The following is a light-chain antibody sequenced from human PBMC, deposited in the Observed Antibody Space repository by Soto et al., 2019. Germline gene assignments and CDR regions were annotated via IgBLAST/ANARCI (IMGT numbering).Light chain of an antibody. J-gene: IGLJ2*01. CDR3: CSYAGRSTHVV. CDR1: SSDVGSYNL. V-gene: IGLV2-23*01. CDR2: EGS. Sequence: QSALTQPASVSGSPGQSITISCTGTSSDVGSYNLVSWYQQHPGKAPKLMIYEGSKRPSGVSNRFSGSKSGNTASLTISGLQDEDEADYYCCSYAGRSTHVVFGGGTQLTVL.